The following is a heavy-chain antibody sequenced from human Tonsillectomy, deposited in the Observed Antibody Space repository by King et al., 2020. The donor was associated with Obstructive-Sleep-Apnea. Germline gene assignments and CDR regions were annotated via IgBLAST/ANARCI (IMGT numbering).Heavy chain of an antibody. D-gene: IGHD1-1*01. V-gene: IGHV3-33*06. CDR2: IWYDGSNK. CDR1: GFTFSTYG. J-gene: IGHJ4*02. CDR3: AKGGPGRPSIQYFAY. Sequence: VQLVESGGGVVQPGRSLRLSCAASGFTFSTYGMHWVRQAPGKGLEWVAVIWYDGSNKYYADSVKGRFTISRDNSKNTLYLQMNSLRAEDTAVYYCAKGGPGRPSIQYFAYWSQGTLVTVSS.